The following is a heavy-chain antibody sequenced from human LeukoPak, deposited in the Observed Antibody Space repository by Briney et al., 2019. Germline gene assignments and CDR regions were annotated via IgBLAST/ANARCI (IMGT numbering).Heavy chain of an antibody. CDR2: IFYSGST. J-gene: IGHJ3*02. Sequence: PSETLSLTCTVSGGSISTSSYYWGWVRQPPGKGLEWIGNIFYSGSTYYSPSLKSRVTISLDTSRNQFSLKLSSVTAADTAVCYCAGEGSYYGSGSFYGDAFDIWGQGTMVTVSS. D-gene: IGHD3-10*01. CDR1: GGSISTSSYY. V-gene: IGHV4-39*07. CDR3: AGEGSYYGSGSFYGDAFDI.